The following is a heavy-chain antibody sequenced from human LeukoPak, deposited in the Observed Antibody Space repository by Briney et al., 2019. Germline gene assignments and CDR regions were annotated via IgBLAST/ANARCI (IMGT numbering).Heavy chain of an antibody. CDR1: GITFSDSA. D-gene: IGHD6-19*01. V-gene: IGHV3-23*01. Sequence: GGSLRLSCAASGITFSDSAMYWVRQAPGKGLECVSAITVSYNTYYGDSVKGRFTISRHNSKQTLYLQMNSLRVDDTAFYYCVKGACSSGCSGNHWGQGTRVIVSS. J-gene: IGHJ5*02. CDR2: ITVSYNT. CDR3: VKGACSSGCSGNH.